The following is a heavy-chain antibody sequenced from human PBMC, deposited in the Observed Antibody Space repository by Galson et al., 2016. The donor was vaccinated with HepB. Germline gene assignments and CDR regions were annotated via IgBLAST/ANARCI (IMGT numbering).Heavy chain of an antibody. J-gene: IGHJ4*02. Sequence: SLRLSCAASGFTFSEYYMSWIRQAPGKGLELVSYITNSGSAIYTADFVKGRFTISRDNAKNSLYLQMNSLRVEDTAVYYCARETPIVGASYGYWGQGTLVTVSS. V-gene: IGHV3-11*01. CDR2: ITNSGSAI. D-gene: IGHD1-26*01. CDR3: ARETPIVGASYGY. CDR1: GFTFSEYY.